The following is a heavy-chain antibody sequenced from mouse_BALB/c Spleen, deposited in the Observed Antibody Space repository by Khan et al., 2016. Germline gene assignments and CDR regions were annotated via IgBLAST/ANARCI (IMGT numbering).Heavy chain of an antibody. CDR3: ATCTVVATKYFDD. CDR1: GYSITSDYA. Sequence: VQLKESGPGLVKPSQSLSLTCTVTGYSITSDYAWNWIRQFPGNKLEWMGYISYSGSTSYNPSLKSRISITRATSKNQFFLPLNSVTTEDTATYYGATCTVVATKYFDDWGAGTTVTVSS. J-gene: IGHJ1*01. D-gene: IGHD1-1*01. CDR2: ISYSGST. V-gene: IGHV3-2*02.